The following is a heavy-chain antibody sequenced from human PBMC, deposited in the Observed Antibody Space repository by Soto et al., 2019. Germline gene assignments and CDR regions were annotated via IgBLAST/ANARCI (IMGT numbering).Heavy chain of an antibody. CDR1: GGTFSSYA. CDR2: IIPIFGTA. V-gene: IGHV1-69*05. J-gene: IGHJ6*02. CDR3: ARGRSGIAAAGTNRNYYGMDV. Sequence: ASVKVSCKASGGTFSSYAISWVRQAPGQGLEWMGGIIPIFGTANYAQKFQGRVTMTRDTSTSTVYMELSSLRSEDTAVYYCARGRSGIAAAGTNRNYYGMDVWGQGTTVTVSS. D-gene: IGHD6-13*01.